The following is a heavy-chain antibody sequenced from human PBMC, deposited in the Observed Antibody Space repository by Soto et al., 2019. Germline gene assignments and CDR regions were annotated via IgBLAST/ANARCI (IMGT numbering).Heavy chain of an antibody. D-gene: IGHD5-18*01. V-gene: IGHV4-59*08. CDR1: GGSISSYY. CDR2: IYYSGST. Sequence: SETLPLTCTVSGGSISSYYWSWIRQPPGKGLEWIGYIYYSGSTNYNPSLKSRVTISVDTSKNQFSLKLSSVTAADTAVYYCAGQYSYGSYGMDVWGQGTTVTVSS. CDR3: AGQYSYGSYGMDV. J-gene: IGHJ6*02.